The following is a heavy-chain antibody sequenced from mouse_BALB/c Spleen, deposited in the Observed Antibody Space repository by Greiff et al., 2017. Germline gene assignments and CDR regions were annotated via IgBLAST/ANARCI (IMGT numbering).Heavy chain of an antibody. J-gene: IGHJ2*01. V-gene: IGHV5-12-1*01. CDR3: ARALITTVVALDY. CDR2: ISSGGGST. D-gene: IGHD1-1*01. Sequence: EVQGVESGGGLVKPGGSLKLSCAASGFAFSSYDMSWVRQTPEKRLEWVAYISSGGGSTYYPDTVKGRFTISRDNAKNTLYLQMSSLKSEDTAMYYCARALITTVVALDYWGQGTTLTVSS. CDR1: GFAFSSYD.